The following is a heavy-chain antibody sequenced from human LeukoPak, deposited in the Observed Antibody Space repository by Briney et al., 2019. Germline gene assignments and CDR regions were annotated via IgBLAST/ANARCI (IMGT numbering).Heavy chain of an antibody. Sequence: PSETLSLTCTVSGESISGFYWTWIRQPPGKGLEWIGYIYYSGSTNYNPSLKSRVTISVDTSKNQFSLKLSSVTAADTAVYYCARGVVIAPQTFDYWGQGTLVTVSS. CDR2: IYYSGST. J-gene: IGHJ4*02. D-gene: IGHD2-21*01. CDR3: ARGVVIAPQTFDY. V-gene: IGHV4-59*01. CDR1: GESISGFY.